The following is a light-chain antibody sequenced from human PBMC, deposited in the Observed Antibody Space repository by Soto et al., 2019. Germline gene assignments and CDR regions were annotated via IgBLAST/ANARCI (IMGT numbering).Light chain of an antibody. V-gene: IGLV1-44*01. CDR3: ASWDDNLNAGV. CDR1: SSNIGSNP. CDR2: TNN. J-gene: IGLJ3*02. Sequence: QSVLTQPPSASGTPGQRVTISCSGSSSNIGSNPVNWYQQLPGTAPKLLIYTNNQRPSGVPARFSGSKSGTSASLAISGLLSVDEADYYCASWDDNLNAGVFGGGTKLTVL.